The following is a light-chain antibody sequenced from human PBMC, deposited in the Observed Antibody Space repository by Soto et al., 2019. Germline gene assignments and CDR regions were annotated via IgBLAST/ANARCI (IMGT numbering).Light chain of an antibody. CDR3: QQYNHRPID. J-gene: IGKJ5*01. Sequence: EIVLTQSPGTLSLSPGERATLSCRASQSVASNYLGWYQQKPGQAPRVLIFDASIRATGIPDRFSASGSGSDFTLTISSLQSDDVEVYFCQQYNHRPIDFGPGARLKI. CDR2: DAS. V-gene: IGKV3-20*01. CDR1: QSVASNY.